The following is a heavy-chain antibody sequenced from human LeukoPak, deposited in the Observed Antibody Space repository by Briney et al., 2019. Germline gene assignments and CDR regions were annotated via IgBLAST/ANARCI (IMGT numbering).Heavy chain of an antibody. J-gene: IGHJ4*02. CDR3: ARGGYTFGYDDY. D-gene: IGHD5-18*01. CDR2: ISSSGNTI. V-gene: IGHV3-48*03. CDR1: GFTFSSYG. Sequence: GGSLRLSCAASGFTFSSYGMNWVRQAPGKGLQWVSYISSSGNTIYYADSVKGRFTISRDNAKNSLYLQMNSLRAEDTAVYYCARGGYTFGYDDYWGQGTLVTVSS.